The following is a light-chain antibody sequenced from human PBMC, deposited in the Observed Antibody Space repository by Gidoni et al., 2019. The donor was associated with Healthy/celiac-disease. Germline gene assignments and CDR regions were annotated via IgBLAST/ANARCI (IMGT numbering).Light chain of an antibody. J-gene: IGKJ1*01. CDR1: QSISSH. V-gene: IGKV1-39*01. Sequence: DIQMTQSPSSLSASVGDRVTIICRASQSISSHLNWYQQKPGKAPNLLIYAASSLQRGVPSRFSGSGSGTDFTLTISSLQPEDFATYYCQQSHSTPPTFGQGTKVEIK. CDR2: AAS. CDR3: QQSHSTPPT.